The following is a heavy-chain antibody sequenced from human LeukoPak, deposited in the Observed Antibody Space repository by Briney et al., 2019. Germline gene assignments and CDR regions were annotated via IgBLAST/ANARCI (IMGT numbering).Heavy chain of an antibody. Sequence: SETLSLTCTVSGGSISSYYWNWIRQPPGKGLEWIGYIYYSGSTNYNPSLKSRVTISVDTSKNQFSLKLSSVTAADTAVYYCARDPGAVAGFDYWGQGTLVTVSS. J-gene: IGHJ4*02. CDR1: GGSISSYY. V-gene: IGHV4-59*01. CDR2: IYYSGST. D-gene: IGHD6-19*01. CDR3: ARDPGAVAGFDY.